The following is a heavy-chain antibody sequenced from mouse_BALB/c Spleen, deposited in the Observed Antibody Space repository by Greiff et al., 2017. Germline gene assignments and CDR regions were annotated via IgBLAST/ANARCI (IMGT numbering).Heavy chain of an antibody. J-gene: IGHJ1*01. CDR2: ISSGGSYT. D-gene: IGHD2-10*02. Sequence: DVMLVESGGGLVKPGGSLKLSCAASGFTFSSYTMSWVRQTPEKRLEWVATISSGGSYTYYPDSVKGRFTISRDNAKNTLYLQMSSLKSEDTAMYYCTRGYGNYRYFDVWGAGTTVTVSS. CDR1: GFTFSSYT. CDR3: TRGYGNYRYFDV. V-gene: IGHV5-6-4*01.